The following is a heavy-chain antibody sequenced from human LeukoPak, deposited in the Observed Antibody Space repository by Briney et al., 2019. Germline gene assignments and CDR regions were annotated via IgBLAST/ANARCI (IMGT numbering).Heavy chain of an antibody. V-gene: IGHV3-23*01. J-gene: IGHJ3*02. Sequence: GGSLRLSCAASGFTFSSYAMSWVRQAPGKGLEWVSAISGSGGSTYYADSVKGRFTISRDNSKNTLYLQMNSLRAEDTAVYYCAKAGYSGYGKMCAFDIWGQGTMVTVSS. CDR3: AKAGYSGYGKMCAFDI. D-gene: IGHD5-12*01. CDR2: ISGSGGST. CDR1: GFTFSSYA.